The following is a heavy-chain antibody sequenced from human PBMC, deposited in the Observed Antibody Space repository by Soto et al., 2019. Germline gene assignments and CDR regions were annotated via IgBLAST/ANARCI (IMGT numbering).Heavy chain of an antibody. V-gene: IGHV3-30*18. CDR1: GFTFSTYG. D-gene: IGHD5-18*01. CDR3: AKGSSYSVIDY. J-gene: IGHJ4*02. Sequence: QVQLVESGGGVVQPGRSLRLSCAASGFTFSTYGMHWVRQAPGKGLEWVAVISYDGSNKYYADSVKGRFTISRDNSKNTLYRQMSSLRAEDTAVYYGAKGSSYSVIDYWGQGTLVTVSS. CDR2: ISYDGSNK.